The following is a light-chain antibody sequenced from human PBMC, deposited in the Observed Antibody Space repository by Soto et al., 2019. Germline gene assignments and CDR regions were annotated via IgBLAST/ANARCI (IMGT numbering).Light chain of an antibody. CDR2: DAS. Sequence: EIVLTQSPATLSLSPGERATLSYRASQSVSSYLVWYQQKPGQAPSLLIYDASKRATGVPARFSGSGSGTDFSLTISSLEPEDFAYYYCQQRSNGFTFGGGTKVEI. CDR3: QQRSNGFT. J-gene: IGKJ4*01. V-gene: IGKV3-11*01. CDR1: QSVSSY.